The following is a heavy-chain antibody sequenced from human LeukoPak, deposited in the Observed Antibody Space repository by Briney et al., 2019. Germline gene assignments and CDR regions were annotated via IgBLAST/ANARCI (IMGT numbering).Heavy chain of an antibody. V-gene: IGHV4-61*02. Sequence: PSETLSLTCAVSGGSISSGSYYWRWIRQPAGKGLEWIGRIYTSGSTNYNPSLKSRVTISVDTSKNQFSLKLSSVTAADTAVYYCAVEGRSGYLGVDYWGQGTLVTVSS. CDR3: AVEGRSGYLGVDY. CDR1: GGSISSGSYY. J-gene: IGHJ4*02. D-gene: IGHD3-22*01. CDR2: IYTSGST.